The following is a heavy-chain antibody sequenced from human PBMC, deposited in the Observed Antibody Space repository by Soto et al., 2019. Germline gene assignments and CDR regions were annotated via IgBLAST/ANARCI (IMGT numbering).Heavy chain of an antibody. V-gene: IGHV4-4*02. D-gene: IGHD3-10*01. CDR3: ARVTGHYYSGMDV. CDR1: GGSISSSNW. J-gene: IGHJ6*02. Sequence: QVQLQESGPGLVKPSGTLSLTCAVSGGSISSSNWWSWVRQPPGKGLEWIGEIYHSGSNNYNPSLKSPVTISVDKSKIQFSLKLSSVTAADTAVYYCARVTGHYYSGMDVWGQGTTVTVSS. CDR2: IYHSGSN.